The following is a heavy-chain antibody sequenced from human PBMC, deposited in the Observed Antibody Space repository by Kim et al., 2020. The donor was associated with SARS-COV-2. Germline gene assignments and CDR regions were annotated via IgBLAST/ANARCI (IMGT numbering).Heavy chain of an antibody. D-gene: IGHD3-16*01. Sequence: SVKGRVTISRDNSKNTLYLQMNSRRAEDTAVYYCAKDEGDGSYYYYGMDVWGQGTTVTVAS. V-gene: IGHV3-30*02. J-gene: IGHJ6*02. CDR3: AKDEGDGSYYYYGMDV.